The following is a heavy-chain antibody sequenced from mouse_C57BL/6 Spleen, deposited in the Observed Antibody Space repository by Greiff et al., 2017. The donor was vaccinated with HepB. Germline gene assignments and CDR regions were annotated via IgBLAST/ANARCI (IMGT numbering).Heavy chain of an antibody. D-gene: IGHD1-1*02. Sequence: VQLQQSGAELVKPGASVKMSCKASGYTFTSYWITWVKQRPGQGLEWIGDIYPGSGSTNYNEKFKSKATLTVDTSSSTAYMQLSSLTSEDSAVYYCAREVGREGYFDVWGTGTTVTVSS. CDR2: IYPGSGST. J-gene: IGHJ1*03. CDR1: GYTFTSYW. V-gene: IGHV1-55*01. CDR3: AREVGREGYFDV.